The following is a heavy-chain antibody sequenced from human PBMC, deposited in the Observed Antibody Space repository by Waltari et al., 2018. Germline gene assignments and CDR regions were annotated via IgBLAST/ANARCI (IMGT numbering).Heavy chain of an antibody. CDR3: ASLLVGATP. D-gene: IGHD1-26*01. Sequence: QVQLVESGGGVVQPGRSLRLSCAASGFTFSSYAMHWVRQAPGKGLEWVAVISYDGSNKYYADSVKGRFTISRDNSKNTLYLQMNSLRAEDTAVYYCASLLVGATPWGQGTLVTVSS. CDR2: ISYDGSNK. CDR1: GFTFSSYA. J-gene: IGHJ5*02. V-gene: IGHV3-30-3*01.